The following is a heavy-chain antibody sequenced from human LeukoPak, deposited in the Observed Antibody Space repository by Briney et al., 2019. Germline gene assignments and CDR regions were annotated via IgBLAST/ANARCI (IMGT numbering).Heavy chain of an antibody. CDR3: ARGHLRTTVTPPLGY. CDR2: ISIDSGFI. D-gene: IGHD4-17*01. CDR1: GFTFSTYS. J-gene: IGHJ4*02. V-gene: IGHV3-21*01. Sequence: GGSLRLSCAASGFTFSTYSMNWVRQAPGKGLEWVASISIDSGFIYYTESLKGRFSISRDNAKNSLYLQMNSLRAEDTAVYYCARGHLRTTVTPPLGYWGQGTLVTVSS.